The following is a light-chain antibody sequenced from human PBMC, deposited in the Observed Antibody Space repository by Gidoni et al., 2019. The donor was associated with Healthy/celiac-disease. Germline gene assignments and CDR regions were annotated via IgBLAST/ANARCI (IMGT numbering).Light chain of an antibody. J-gene: IGKJ3*01. CDR1: HSLLHSNGYNS. CDR2: LGS. CDR3: MQALQTPPFT. V-gene: IGKV2-28*01. Sequence: DIVMTQSPLSLPVTPGEPASISCRSSHSLLHSNGYNSLDWYLQKPGQSPQLLIYLGSNRASGVPDRFSGSGSGTDFTLKISRVEAEDVGVYYCMQALQTPPFTFGPGTKVDIK.